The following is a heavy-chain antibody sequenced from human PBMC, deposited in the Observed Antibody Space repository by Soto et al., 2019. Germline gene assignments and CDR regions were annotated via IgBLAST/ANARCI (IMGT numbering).Heavy chain of an antibody. CDR2: IYYSGST. Sequence: QVQLQESGPGLVKPSETLSLTCTVSGGSISSYYWSWIRQPPGKGLEWIGYIYYSGSTNYNPSLQSRVPISVDTSHTQCPLQLSSVTAADPALSYCARRYGSCFDYSGQGTLVTVS. CDR3: ARRYGSCFDY. J-gene: IGHJ4*02. CDR1: GGSISSYY. V-gene: IGHV4-59*08. D-gene: IGHD5-18*01.